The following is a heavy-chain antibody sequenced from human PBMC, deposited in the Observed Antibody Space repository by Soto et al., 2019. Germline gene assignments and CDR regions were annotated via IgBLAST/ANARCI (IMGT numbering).Heavy chain of an antibody. Sequence: GGSLRLSCAASGFTFSSYCIHWVRQAPCKGLEWVAVISHDGSNKYYADPLKGRFTISRDNAKNRLYLQMNSLRPEDTAVYYCAKVIRLRFFDWLPDFWGQGTLVPVSS. J-gene: IGHJ4*02. V-gene: IGHV3-30*18. D-gene: IGHD3-9*01. CDR3: AKVIRLRFFDWLPDF. CDR2: ISHDGSNK. CDR1: GFTFSSYC.